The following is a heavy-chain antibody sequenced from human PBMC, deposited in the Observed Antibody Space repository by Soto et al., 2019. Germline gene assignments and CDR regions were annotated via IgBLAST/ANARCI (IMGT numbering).Heavy chain of an antibody. J-gene: IGHJ4*02. CDR1: GYTFTSYA. Sequence: ASVKVSCKASGYTFTSYAMHWVRQAPGQRLEWMGWINAGNGNTKYSQKFQGRVTITRDTSASTAYMELSSLRSEDTAVYYCASDPFVRDIVVVVAASSARFDYWGQGTLVTVS. CDR2: INAGNGNT. D-gene: IGHD2-15*01. V-gene: IGHV1-3*01. CDR3: ASDPFVRDIVVVVAASSARFDY.